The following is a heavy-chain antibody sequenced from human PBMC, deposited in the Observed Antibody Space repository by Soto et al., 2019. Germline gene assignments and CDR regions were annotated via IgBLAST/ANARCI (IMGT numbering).Heavy chain of an antibody. CDR1: GYTFGHFY. Sequence: QVQLVQSGAEVKKPGESVKVSCKASGYTFGHFYITWVRQAPGQGLEWMGAISPHNRNTNYAEKFRGRVTMTTDTATTTAYMELRRLRSDDTAVYYCARDEGGYDILTGDYKAHLFDQWGQGALVTVSS. CDR3: ARDEGGYDILTGDYKAHLFDQ. CDR2: ISPHNRNT. D-gene: IGHD3-9*01. V-gene: IGHV1-18*01. J-gene: IGHJ4*02.